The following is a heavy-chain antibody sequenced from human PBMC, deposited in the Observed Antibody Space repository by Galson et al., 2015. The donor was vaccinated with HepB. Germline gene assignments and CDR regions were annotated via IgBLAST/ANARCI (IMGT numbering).Heavy chain of an antibody. CDR3: AKDLVTMIVVARGIDY. Sequence: SLRLSCAASGFTFSSYGMHWVRQAPGKGLEWVAVISYDGSNKYYADSVKGRFTISRDNSKNTLYLQMNSLRAEDTAVYYCAKDLVTMIVVARGIDYWGQGTLVTVSS. D-gene: IGHD3-22*01. CDR1: GFTFSSYG. V-gene: IGHV3-30*18. J-gene: IGHJ4*02. CDR2: ISYDGSNK.